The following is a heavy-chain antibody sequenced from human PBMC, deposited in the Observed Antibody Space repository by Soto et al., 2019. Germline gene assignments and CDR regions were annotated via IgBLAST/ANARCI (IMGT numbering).Heavy chain of an antibody. Sequence: GGSLRLSCAASGFTFSDHYMDWVRQAPGEGLEWVGRTRNKANNYATEYAASVKGRFTISRDHSKNSLYLQMNSLKSEDTAVYYCARAGPHYFGSESYYSFDYWGQGALVTVSS. J-gene: IGHJ4*02. CDR1: GFTFSDHY. CDR3: ARAGPHYFGSESYYSFDY. CDR2: TRNKANNYAT. D-gene: IGHD3-10*01. V-gene: IGHV3-72*01.